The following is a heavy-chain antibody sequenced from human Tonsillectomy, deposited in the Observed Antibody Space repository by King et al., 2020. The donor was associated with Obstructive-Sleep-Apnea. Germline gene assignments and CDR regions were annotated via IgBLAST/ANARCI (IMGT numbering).Heavy chain of an antibody. CDR2: IYYSGTT. D-gene: IGHD3-22*01. Sequence: QLQESGPGLVKPSETLSLTCTVSVGSISSYYWSWIRQSPGKGLEWIGYIYYSGTTNYNPSLKSRLTISLDTSKNQFSLKLSSVTAADTAVYYCARGVYYYDSRLDYWGQGTLVTVSS. J-gene: IGHJ4*02. CDR1: VGSISSYY. V-gene: IGHV4-59*12. CDR3: ARGVYYYDSRLDY.